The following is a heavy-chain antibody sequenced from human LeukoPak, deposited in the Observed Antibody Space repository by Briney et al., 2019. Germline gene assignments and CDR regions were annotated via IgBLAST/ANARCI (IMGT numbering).Heavy chain of an antibody. CDR2: INTSSGST. D-gene: IGHD2-21*01. V-gene: IGHV3-23*01. Sequence: GGSLRLSCVASGFTFRHYDMSWVRQAPGKGLEWVSSINTSSGSTYYADSLQGRFTISRDNSENTLHLQMNNVRTEDTALYYCMKLPTMIIVIDTDFEYWGQGAQVTVSS. J-gene: IGHJ4*02. CDR1: GFTFRHYD. CDR3: MKLPTMIIVIDTDFEY.